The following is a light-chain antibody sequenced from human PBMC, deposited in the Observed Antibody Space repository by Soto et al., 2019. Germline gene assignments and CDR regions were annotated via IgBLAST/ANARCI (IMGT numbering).Light chain of an antibody. CDR1: QSVTSY. J-gene: IGKJ1*01. CDR2: DAS. Sequence: EIVLTQSPATLSLSPGERATLSCRASQSVTSYLAWYQQRPGQAPRLLIYDASRRATGIPARFSGSGSGADFTLTISTLEPEDFAVYYCQQYYTTPWTFGQGTKVEI. CDR3: QQYYTTPWT. V-gene: IGKV3-11*01.